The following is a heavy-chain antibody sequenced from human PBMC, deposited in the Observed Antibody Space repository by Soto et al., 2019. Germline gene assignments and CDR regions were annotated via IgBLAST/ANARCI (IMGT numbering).Heavy chain of an antibody. CDR1: GFTFSSYW. J-gene: IGHJ2*01. Sequence: EVQLVESGGGLVQPGGSLRLSCAASGFTFSSYWMSWVRQAPGKGLERVANIKQDGSEKYYVDSVKGRFTISRGNATNSLYLQMNSLRAEDTAVYYCARPGLVVVITSDWYFDLWGRGTLVTVSS. D-gene: IGHD3-22*01. CDR2: IKQDGSEK. V-gene: IGHV3-7*01. CDR3: ARPGLVVVITSDWYFDL.